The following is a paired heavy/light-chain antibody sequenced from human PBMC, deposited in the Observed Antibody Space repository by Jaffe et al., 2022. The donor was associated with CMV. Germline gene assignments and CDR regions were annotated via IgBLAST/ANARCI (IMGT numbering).Light chain of an antibody. CDR2: DVS. V-gene: IGLV2-14*03. CDR1: SSDVGGYNY. Sequence: QSALTQPASVSGSPGQSITISCTGTSSDVGGYNYVSWYQQHPGKAPKLMIYDVSNRPSGVSNRFSGSKSGNTASLTISGLQAEDEADYYCSSYTSNFRVFGGGTKLTVL. CDR3: SSYTSNFRV. J-gene: IGLJ3*02.
Heavy chain of an antibody. CDR1: GFTFSSYA. V-gene: IGHV3-23*01. D-gene: IGHD2-15*01. J-gene: IGHJ6*02. CDR2: ISGSGGST. Sequence: EVQLLESGGGLVQPGGSLRLSCAASGFTFSSYAMSWVRQAPGKGLEWVSAISGSGGSTYYADSVKGRFTISRDNSKNTLYLQMNSLRAEDTAVYYCAKIWGDCSGGSCYWMDGMDVWGQGTTVTVSS. CDR3: AKIWGDCSGGSCYWMDGMDV.